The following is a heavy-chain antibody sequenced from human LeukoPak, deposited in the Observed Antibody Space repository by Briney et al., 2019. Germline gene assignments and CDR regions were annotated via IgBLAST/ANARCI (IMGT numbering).Heavy chain of an antibody. Sequence: GGSLRLSCAASGFTFSSYSMNWVRQAPGKGLEWVSSISSSSSYIYYADSVKGRFTISRDNAKNSLYLQMNSLRAEDTAVYYCARSSGPMATTSDAFDIWGQGTMVTVSS. V-gene: IGHV3-21*01. CDR1: GFTFSSYS. CDR2: ISSSSSYI. CDR3: ARSSGPMATTSDAFDI. J-gene: IGHJ3*02. D-gene: IGHD5-24*01.